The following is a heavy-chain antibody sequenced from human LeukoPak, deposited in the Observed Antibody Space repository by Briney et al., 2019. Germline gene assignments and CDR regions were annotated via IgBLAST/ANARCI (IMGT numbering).Heavy chain of an antibody. Sequence: GASVKVSCKASGYTLTDHYLHWVRQAPGQGLEWMGWINPHTGDTHYAQSFQGRVTMTRDTSISTAYMDLIMLRSDDTDVYYCARGSALSRTTGTTFDYWGQGTLVTVSS. CDR1: GYTLTDHY. D-gene: IGHD4-17*01. CDR2: INPHTGDT. J-gene: IGHJ4*02. CDR3: ARGSALSRTTGTTFDY. V-gene: IGHV1-2*02.